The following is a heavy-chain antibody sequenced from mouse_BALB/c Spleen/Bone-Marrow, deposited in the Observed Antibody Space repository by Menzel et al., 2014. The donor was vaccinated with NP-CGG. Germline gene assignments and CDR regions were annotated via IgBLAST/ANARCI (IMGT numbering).Heavy chain of an antibody. CDR3: ARSDYRFDPLPY. D-gene: IGHD2-14*01. J-gene: IGHJ3*01. CDR1: GHTFTDYW. V-gene: IGHV1-69*01. CDR2: IDTSDSYT. Sequence: GAELVMPGASVKMSCKASGHTFTDYWMHWVKQRPGQGLEWIGAIDTSDSYTSYNQKFKGKATLTVDESSSTAYMQLSSLTSEDSAVYYCARSDYRFDPLPYWGQGTLVTVSA.